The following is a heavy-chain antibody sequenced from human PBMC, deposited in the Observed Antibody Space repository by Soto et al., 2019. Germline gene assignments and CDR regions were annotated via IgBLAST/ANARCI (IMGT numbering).Heavy chain of an antibody. Sequence: GESLKISCKGSGYSFTIYWNGWVRQMPGEGLEWMGIIYPGDSDTRYSPSFQGQVTISADKSISTAYLQWSSLKASDTAMYYCARHGPRVYYDNSDYYYYGMDVWGQGTTVTVSS. CDR2: IYPGDSDT. CDR3: ARHGPRVYYDNSDYYYYGMDV. CDR1: GYSFTIYW. D-gene: IGHD3-22*01. J-gene: IGHJ6*02. V-gene: IGHV5-51*01.